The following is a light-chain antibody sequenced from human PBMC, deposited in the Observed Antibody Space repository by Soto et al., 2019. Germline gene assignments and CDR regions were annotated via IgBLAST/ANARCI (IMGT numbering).Light chain of an antibody. J-gene: IGLJ1*01. CDR2: EVS. CDR3: SSYAGSSGYV. Sequence: QSVLTQPPSASGSPGQSVTISCTGTSSDVGGYKYVSWYQQHPDRAPKLMIYEVSKRPSGVPDRFSGSKSGNTASLTVSGLQAEDEADYYCSSYAGSSGYVFGTGTKLTVL. CDR1: SSDVGGYKY. V-gene: IGLV2-8*01.